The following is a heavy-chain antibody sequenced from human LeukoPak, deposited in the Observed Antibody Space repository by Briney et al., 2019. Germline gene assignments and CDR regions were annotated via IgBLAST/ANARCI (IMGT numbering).Heavy chain of an antibody. Sequence: GGSLRLSCAASGFTFSSYAMSWVRQAPGKGLEWASAISGSGDNTYYADSVKGRFTISRDNSKNTLYLQMNSLRAEDTAVYYCAKEASRVGALDYWGQGVLVTVSS. D-gene: IGHD1-26*01. CDR1: GFTFSSYA. CDR2: ISGSGDNT. V-gene: IGHV3-23*01. CDR3: AKEASRVGALDY. J-gene: IGHJ4*02.